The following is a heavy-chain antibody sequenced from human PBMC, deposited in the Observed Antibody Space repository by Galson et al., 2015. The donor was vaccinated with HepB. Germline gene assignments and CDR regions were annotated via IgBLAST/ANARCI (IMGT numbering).Heavy chain of an antibody. V-gene: IGHV3-23*01. D-gene: IGHD2-2*01. CDR2: ISGSGGST. J-gene: IGHJ5*02. CDR3: AKVGCSSTSCREGWFDP. CDR1: GFTFSSYA. Sequence: SLRLSCAASGFTFSSYAMSWVRQAPGKGLEWVSAISGSGGSTYYADSVKGRFTISRDNSKNTLYLQMNSLRAEDTAVYYCAKVGCSSTSCREGWFDPWGQGTLVTVSS.